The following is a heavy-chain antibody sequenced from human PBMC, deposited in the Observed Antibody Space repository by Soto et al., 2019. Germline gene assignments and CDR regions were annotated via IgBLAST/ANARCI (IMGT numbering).Heavy chain of an antibody. V-gene: IGHV1-8*02. CDR1: GYTFTNYA. Sequence: ASVKVSCTTSGYTFTNYALHWVRQATGQGLEWMGWMNPNSGNTGYAQKFQGRVTMTRNTSISTAYMELSSLRSEDTAVYYCARTLYGDNVDYWGQGTLVTVSS. D-gene: IGHD4-17*01. CDR3: ARTLYGDNVDY. J-gene: IGHJ4*02. CDR2: MNPNSGNT.